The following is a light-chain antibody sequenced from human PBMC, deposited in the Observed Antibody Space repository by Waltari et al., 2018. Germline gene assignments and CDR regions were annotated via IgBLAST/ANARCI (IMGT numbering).Light chain of an antibody. J-gene: IGLJ3*02. CDR1: SGINVGTSG. CDR2: YKSDSDN. Sequence: QAVLPQPSSLSASAGASASLTCTLRSGINVGTSGIFWYQQKQGSPPRYLLNYKSDSDNQRGSGVPSRFSGSKDASANGGILLISGLQSDDEADYYCMIWHGSAWVFGGGTKLTVL. CDR3: MIWHGSAWV. V-gene: IGLV5-45*03.